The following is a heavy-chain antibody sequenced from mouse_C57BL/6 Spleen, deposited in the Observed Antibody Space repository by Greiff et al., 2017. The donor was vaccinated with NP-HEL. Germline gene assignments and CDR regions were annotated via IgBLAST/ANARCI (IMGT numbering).Heavy chain of an antibody. CDR2: INPNNGGT. CDR1: GYTFTDYY. CDR3: ARSTYYYGSSYGFDY. V-gene: IGHV1-26*01. J-gene: IGHJ2*01. D-gene: IGHD1-1*01. Sequence: VQLQQSGPELVKPGASVKISCKASGYTFTDYYMNWVKQSHGKSLEWIGDINPNNGGTSYNQKFKGKATLTVDKSSSTAYMELRSLTSEDSAVYYCARSTYYYGSSYGFDYWGQGTTLTVSS.